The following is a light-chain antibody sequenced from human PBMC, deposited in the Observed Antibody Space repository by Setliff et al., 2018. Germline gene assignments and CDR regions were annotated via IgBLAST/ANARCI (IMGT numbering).Light chain of an antibody. CDR2: EIS. V-gene: IGLV2-8*01. CDR1: SRDVGSSTF. J-gene: IGLJ1*01. Sequence: QSALTQPPSASGSPGQSLIISCTGTSRDVGSSTFVSWYQQHPGKAPKLLIYEISKRPSGVPDRFSGSKSGNTASLTVSGLQAEDEADYYCSSYAGTNNPYVFGSGTKGTV. CDR3: SSYAGTNNPYV.